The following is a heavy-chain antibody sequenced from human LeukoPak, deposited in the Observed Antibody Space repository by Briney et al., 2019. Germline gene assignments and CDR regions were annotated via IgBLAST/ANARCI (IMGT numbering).Heavy chain of an antibody. V-gene: IGHV4-61*02. D-gene: IGHD6-13*01. CDR3: ARSGEYSSSWYLSGSFDY. Sequence: SQTLSLTCTVSGGSINGGSYYWSWIRQPAGKGLEWIGRIYTSGSTNYNPSLKSRVTISVDTSKNQFSLKLSSVTAADTAVYYCARSGEYSSSWYLSGSFDYWGQGTLVTVSS. J-gene: IGHJ4*02. CDR1: GGSINGGSYY. CDR2: IYTSGST.